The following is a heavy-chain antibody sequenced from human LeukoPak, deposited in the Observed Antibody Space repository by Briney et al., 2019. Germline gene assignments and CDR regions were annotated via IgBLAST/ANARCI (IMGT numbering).Heavy chain of an antibody. D-gene: IGHD3-22*01. CDR2: ISWNSGSI. V-gene: IGHV3-9*01. Sequence: GGSLRLSCAASGFTFSSYAMSWVRQAPGKGLEWVSGISWNSGSIGYADSVKGRFTISRDNAKNSLYLQMNSLRAEDTALYYCAKDSFDYYDSSGYYYGYFDYWGQGTLVTVSS. CDR1: GFTFSSYA. CDR3: AKDSFDYYDSSGYYYGYFDY. J-gene: IGHJ4*02.